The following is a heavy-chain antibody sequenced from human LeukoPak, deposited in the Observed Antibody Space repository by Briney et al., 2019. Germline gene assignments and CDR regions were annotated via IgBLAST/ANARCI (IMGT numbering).Heavy chain of an antibody. CDR1: GFTVSSNY. CDR3: ARDRGIIAAPHGMDV. V-gene: IGHV3-66*01. Sequence: GGSLRLSCAASGFTVSSNYMSWVRQAPGKGLERVSVIYSGGSTYYADSVKGRFTISRDNSKNTLYLQMNSLRAEDTAVYYCARDRGIIAAPHGMDVWGQGTTVTVSS. D-gene: IGHD6-25*01. J-gene: IGHJ6*02. CDR2: IYSGGST.